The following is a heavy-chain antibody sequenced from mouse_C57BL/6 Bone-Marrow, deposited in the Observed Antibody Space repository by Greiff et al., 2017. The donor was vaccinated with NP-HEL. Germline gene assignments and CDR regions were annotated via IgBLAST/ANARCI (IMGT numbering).Heavy chain of an antibody. CDR3: ARYYDGSSLNYFDY. D-gene: IGHD1-1*01. CDR2: IDPNSGGT. CDR1: GYTFTSYW. V-gene: IGHV1-72*01. J-gene: IGHJ2*01. Sequence: QVQLQQSGAELVKPGASVKLSCKASGYTFTSYWMHWVKQRPGRGLEWLGRIDPNSGGTKYNEKFKSKATLTVDKPSSTAYMQLSSLTSEESAVYYCARYYDGSSLNYFDYWGKGTTLTVSS.